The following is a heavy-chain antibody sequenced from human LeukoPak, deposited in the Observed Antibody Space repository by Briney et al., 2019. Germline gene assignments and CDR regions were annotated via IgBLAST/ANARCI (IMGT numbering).Heavy chain of an antibody. D-gene: IGHD1-26*01. CDR3: AKGKEWELLLPFDY. CDR1: GFTCSSYA. CDR2: ISDSGGST. J-gene: IGHJ4*02. V-gene: IGHV3-23*01. Sequence: PGGSLRLSCAASGFTCSSYAMSWVRQAPGKGLEWVSAISDSGGSTYYAASVKGQFTISRDKSKNTLYLQMNSLRAEDTAVYYCAKGKEWELLLPFDYWGQGTLVTVSS.